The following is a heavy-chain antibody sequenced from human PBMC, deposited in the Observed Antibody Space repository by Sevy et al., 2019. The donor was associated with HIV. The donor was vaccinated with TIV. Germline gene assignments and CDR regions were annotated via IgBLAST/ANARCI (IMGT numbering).Heavy chain of an antibody. J-gene: IGHJ4*02. Sequence: GGSLRLSCTASGFTFGDYAMSWVRQAPGKGLEWVGFIRSKAYGGTTEYAASVKGRFTISRDDSKSIAYLQMNSLKTEDTAVYYCTSTVVGIAVAGAGLLYYWGQGTLVTVSS. D-gene: IGHD6-19*01. CDR2: IRSKAYGGTT. V-gene: IGHV3-49*04. CDR1: GFTFGDYA. CDR3: TSTVVGIAVAGAGLLYY.